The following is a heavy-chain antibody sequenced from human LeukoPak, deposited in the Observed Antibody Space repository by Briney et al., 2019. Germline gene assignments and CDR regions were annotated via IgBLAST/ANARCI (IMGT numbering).Heavy chain of an antibody. V-gene: IGHV4-39*01. Sequence: GSLRLSCAASGFTFSRQSMNWIRQPPGKGLEWIGSIYYSGNTYYNASLKSQASISIDTSKNQFSLRLTSVTAADTAVYYCGRQTGSGLFILPGGQGTLVTVSS. CDR2: IYYSGNT. D-gene: IGHD3/OR15-3a*01. CDR3: GRQTGSGLFILP. J-gene: IGHJ4*02. CDR1: GFTFSRQS.